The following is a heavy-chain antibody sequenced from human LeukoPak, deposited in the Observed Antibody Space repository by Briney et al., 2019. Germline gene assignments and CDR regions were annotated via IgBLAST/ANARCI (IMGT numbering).Heavy chain of an antibody. CDR3: VRSLDY. V-gene: IGHV3-23*01. Sequence: GGSLRLSCAASGFPFSSYAMNWIRQAPGKGLEWVSVIAGSDGFTQYADSVKGRFTISRDNSKNTVYLQMNRLRVEDTALYYCVRSLDYWGQGTLVTVSS. CDR2: IAGSDGFT. CDR1: GFPFSSYA. J-gene: IGHJ4*02.